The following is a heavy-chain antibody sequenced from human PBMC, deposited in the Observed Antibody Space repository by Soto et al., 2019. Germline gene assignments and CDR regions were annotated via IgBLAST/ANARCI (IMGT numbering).Heavy chain of an antibody. CDR1: GGSISSGGYY. Sequence: SETLSLTCTVSGGSISSGGYYWSWIRQHPGKGLEWIGYIYYSGSTYYNPSLKSRVTISVDTSKNQFSLKLSSVTAADTAVYYCARGYFDWFNWFDPWGQGTLVTVPS. V-gene: IGHV4-31*03. J-gene: IGHJ5*02. CDR3: ARGYFDWFNWFDP. D-gene: IGHD3-9*01. CDR2: IYYSGST.